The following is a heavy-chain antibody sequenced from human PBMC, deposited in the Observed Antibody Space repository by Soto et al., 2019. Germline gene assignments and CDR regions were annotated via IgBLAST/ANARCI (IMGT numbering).Heavy chain of an antibody. CDR1: GFTFSSYA. CDR2: ISGSGGST. J-gene: IGHJ4*02. CDR3: AKDWGAYCGGDCYPY. V-gene: IGHV3-23*01. Sequence: EVQLLESGGGLVQPGGSRRLSCAASGFTFSSYAMSWVRQAPGKGLEWVSAISGSGGSTYYADSVKGRFTISRDNSKNTLYLQMNSLRAEDTAVYYCAKDWGAYCGGDCYPYWGQGTLVTVSS. D-gene: IGHD2-21*02.